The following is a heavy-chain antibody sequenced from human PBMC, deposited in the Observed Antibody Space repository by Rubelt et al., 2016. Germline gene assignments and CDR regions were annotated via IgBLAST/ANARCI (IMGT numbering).Heavy chain of an antibody. CDR3: ARQGNFISASGKVDY. CDR1: GYSIGSAYY. J-gene: IGHJ4*02. Sequence: QVQLQESGPGLVKPSETLSLTCTVSGYSIGSAYYCAWIRQSPRKGLAWIGVIYHSGTTSYNPSLKSRVTISLDTATNKFSLKLNTGTAADTGVYFCARQGNFISASGKVDYWGQGTLVTVSS. V-gene: IGHV4-38-2*02. D-gene: IGHD4-23*01. CDR2: IYHSGTT.